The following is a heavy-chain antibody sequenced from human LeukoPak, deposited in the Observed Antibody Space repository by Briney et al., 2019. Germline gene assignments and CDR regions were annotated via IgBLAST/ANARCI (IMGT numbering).Heavy chain of an antibody. CDR1: GFTFSSYS. J-gene: IGHJ6*03. CDR3: ARKSISPIPYYYYYMDV. D-gene: IGHD2-21*01. V-gene: IGHV3-21*01. CDR2: ISSSSSYI. Sequence: GGSLRLSCAASGFTFSSYSMNWVRQAPGKGLEWVSSISSSSSYIYYADSVKGRFTISRDNAKNSLYLQMNSLRAEDTAVYYCARKSISPIPYYYYYMDVWGKGTTVTVSS.